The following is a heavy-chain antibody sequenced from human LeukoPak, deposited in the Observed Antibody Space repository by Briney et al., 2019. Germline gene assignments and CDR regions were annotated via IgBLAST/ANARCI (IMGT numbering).Heavy chain of an antibody. J-gene: IGHJ4*02. CDR3: ASASLVVAGRV. V-gene: IGHV4-59*08. CDR2: IYYSGST. CDR1: GGSISSYY. D-gene: IGHD6-19*01. Sequence: SETLSLTCTVSGGSISSYYWSWIRQPPGKGLEWIGYIYYSGSTNYNPSLKSRVTISVDTSKNQFSLKLSSVTAADTAVYYCASASLVVAGRVWGQGTLVTVSS.